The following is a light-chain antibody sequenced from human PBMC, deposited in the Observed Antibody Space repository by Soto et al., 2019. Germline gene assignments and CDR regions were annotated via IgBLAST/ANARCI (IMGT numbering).Light chain of an antibody. CDR1: QSVTNNY. J-gene: IGKJ1*01. V-gene: IGKV3-20*01. Sequence: EIVLTHSPGTLSLSPGERATLSCRASQSVTNNYLAWYQQKPGQAPRLVIYDASSRATGIPDRFSASGSGTDFTLTISRLEPEDFAVYLCQQYSTSPLTFGQGTKVDIK. CDR2: DAS. CDR3: QQYSTSPLT.